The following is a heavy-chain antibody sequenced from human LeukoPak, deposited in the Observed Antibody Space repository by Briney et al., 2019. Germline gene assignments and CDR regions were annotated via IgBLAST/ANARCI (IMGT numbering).Heavy chain of an antibody. CDR2: ISSSGSTI. V-gene: IGHV3-11*04. Sequence: PGGSLRLSCAASGFTFSDYYMSWLRQAPGKGLEGVSYISSSGSTIYYADSVKGRFTISRDNAKNSLYLQMNSLRAEDTAVYYCASGTKTYYYDSSGFDYWGQGTLVTVSS. CDR1: GFTFSDYY. D-gene: IGHD3-22*01. J-gene: IGHJ4*02. CDR3: ASGTKTYYYDSSGFDY.